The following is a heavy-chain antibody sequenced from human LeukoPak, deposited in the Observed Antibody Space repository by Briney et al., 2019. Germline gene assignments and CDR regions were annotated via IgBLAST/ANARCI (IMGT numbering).Heavy chain of an antibody. V-gene: IGHV4-31*03. J-gene: IGHJ5*02. CDR1: GGSISSGGYY. CDR3: ARGQPGWFDP. CDR2: IYYSGST. Sequence: ASQTLSLTCTVSGGSISSGGYYWSWIRRHPGKGLEWIGYIYYSGSTYYNPSLKSRVTISVDTSKNQFSLKLSSVTAADTAVYYCARGQPGWFDPWGQGTLVTVSS.